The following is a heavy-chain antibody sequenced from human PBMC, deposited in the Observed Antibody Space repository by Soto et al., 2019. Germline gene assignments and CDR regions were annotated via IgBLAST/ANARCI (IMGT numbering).Heavy chain of an antibody. J-gene: IGHJ1*01. D-gene: IGHD3-22*01. V-gene: IGHV4-30-4*01. CDR2: ISYSGNT. Sequence: SETLSLTCSVSVDSVTSGDYYLTWVGRSPGKGLEWIGYISYSGNTAYNPSLSSRLTISLDTSKNQFYLKLHAATAADTAVYYCAREDYSNRSGYYYFQHWGHGTPVT. CDR3: AREDYSNRSGYYYFQH. CDR1: VDSVTSGDYY.